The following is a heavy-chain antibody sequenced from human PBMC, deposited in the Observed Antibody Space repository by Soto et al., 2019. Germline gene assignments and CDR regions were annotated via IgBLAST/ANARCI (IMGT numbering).Heavy chain of an antibody. CDR3: AKDHIGVVITTPWFDP. CDR1: GFTFSSYA. V-gene: IGHV3-23*01. J-gene: IGHJ5*02. D-gene: IGHD3-3*01. CDR2: ISGSGGST. Sequence: HPGGSLRLSCAASGFTFSSYAMSWVRQAPGKGLEWVSAISGSGGSTYYADSVKGRFTISRDNSKNTLYLQMNSLRAEDTAVYYCAKDHIGVVITTPWFDPWGQGTLVTVSS.